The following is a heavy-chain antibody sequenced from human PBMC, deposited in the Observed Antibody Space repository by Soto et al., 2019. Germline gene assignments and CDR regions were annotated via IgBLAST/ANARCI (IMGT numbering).Heavy chain of an antibody. CDR3: ARGVAYYYDSSGGRGAAFDI. V-gene: IGHV1-69*06. CDR2: IIPIFGTA. CDR1: GGTFSSYA. J-gene: IGHJ3*02. D-gene: IGHD3-22*01. Sequence: GASVQVSCKASGGTFSSYAISWVRQAPGQGLERMGGIIPIFGTANYAQKFQGRVTITADKSTSTAYMELSSLRSEDTAVYYCARGVAYYYDSSGGRGAAFDIWGQGTMVTVSS.